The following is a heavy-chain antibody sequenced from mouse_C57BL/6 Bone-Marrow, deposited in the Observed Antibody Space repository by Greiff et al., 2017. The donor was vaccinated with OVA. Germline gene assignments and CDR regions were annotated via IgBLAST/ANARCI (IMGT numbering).Heavy chain of an antibody. D-gene: IGHD2-3*01. V-gene: IGHV1-61*01. CDR2: IYPSDSET. CDR3: ARAGDGYYFDY. CDR1: GYTFTSYW. J-gene: IGHJ2*01. Sequence: QVHVKQPGAELVRPGSSVKLSCKASGYTFTSYWMDWVKQRPGQGLEWIGNIYPSDSETHYNQKFKDKATLTVDKSSSTAYMQLSSLTSEDSAVYYCARAGDGYYFDYWGQGTTLTVSS.